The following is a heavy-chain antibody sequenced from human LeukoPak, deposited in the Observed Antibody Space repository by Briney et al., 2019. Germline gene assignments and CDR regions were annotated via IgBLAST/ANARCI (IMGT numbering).Heavy chain of an antibody. J-gene: IGHJ6*02. V-gene: IGHV3-21*01. CDR1: GFTFSSYS. CDR3: ARDQGSMVRGVIGAYGMDV. D-gene: IGHD3-10*01. CDR2: TSNSSSYI. Sequence: PGGSVTLSGSASGFTFSSYSMKWLRQAPGKGLEWFSSTSNSSSYIYYADPVKGRFTISRDNAKNSLYLQINSVRAVDTAVYYCARDQGSMVRGVIGAYGMDVWGQGTTVTVSS.